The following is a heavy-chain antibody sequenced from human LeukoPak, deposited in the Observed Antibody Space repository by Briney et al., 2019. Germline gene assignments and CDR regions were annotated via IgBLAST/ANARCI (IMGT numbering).Heavy chain of an antibody. D-gene: IGHD3-22*01. Sequence: GESLKISCKGSGNSFTNYWIGWVRQMPGRGLEWMGSIYPDDSDTRYGPSFEGQVTLSADKSISTAYLQWSSLKASDTAMYYCARRHYYYDRSGFYYYFDTWGQGTQVTVTS. V-gene: IGHV5-51*01. CDR2: IYPDDSDT. CDR1: GNSFTNYW. CDR3: ARRHYYYDRSGFYYYFDT. J-gene: IGHJ4*02.